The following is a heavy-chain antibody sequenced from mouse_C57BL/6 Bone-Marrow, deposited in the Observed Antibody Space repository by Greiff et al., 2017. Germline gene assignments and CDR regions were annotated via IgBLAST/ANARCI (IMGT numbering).Heavy chain of an antibody. J-gene: IGHJ1*03. CDR1: GFSLTGYG. CDR3: AKPYYGSSYGYFDV. CDR2: IWRGGST. D-gene: IGHD1-1*01. Sequence: VQLVESGPGLVQPSQSLSITCTVSGFSLTGYGVHWVRQSPGKGLEWLGVIWRGGSTDYNAAFMSRLSITKDNSKSQVFFKMNSLQADDTAIYYGAKPYYGSSYGYFDVWGTGTTVTVSS. V-gene: IGHV2-5*01.